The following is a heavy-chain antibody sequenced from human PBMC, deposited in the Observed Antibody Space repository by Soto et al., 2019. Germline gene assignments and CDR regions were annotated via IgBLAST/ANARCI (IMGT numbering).Heavy chain of an antibody. J-gene: IGHJ4*02. D-gene: IGHD5-18*01. V-gene: IGHV4-30-4*01. CDR2: IYYSGNT. Sequence: SETLSLTCTVSGDSISSGDYYWSWIRQPPGKGLEWIGCIYYSGNTYYNPSLKRRVTISMDTSENQFSLKLSSVTAADTAVYYCAKGGSGYSYANDYWGQGTLVTVSS. CDR1: GDSISSGDYY. CDR3: AKGGSGYSYANDY.